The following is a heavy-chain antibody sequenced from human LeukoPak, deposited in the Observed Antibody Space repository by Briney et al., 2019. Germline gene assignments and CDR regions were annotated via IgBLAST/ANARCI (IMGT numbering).Heavy chain of an antibody. D-gene: IGHD5-18*01. Sequence: GASVKVSCKVSGYTLTELSMHWVRQAPGKGLEWMGGFDPEDGETIYAQKFQGRVTITADKSTSTAYMELSSLRSEDTAVYYCARDGYSYGYFPLDYYYYMDVWGKGTTVTVSS. CDR3: ARDGYSYGYFPLDYYYYMDV. J-gene: IGHJ6*03. V-gene: IGHV1-24*01. CDR2: FDPEDGET. CDR1: GYTLTELS.